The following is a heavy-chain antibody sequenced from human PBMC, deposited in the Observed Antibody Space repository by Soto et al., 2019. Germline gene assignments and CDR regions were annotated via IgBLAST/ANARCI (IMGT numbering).Heavy chain of an antibody. V-gene: IGHV3-23*01. CDR3: ARDLNRYYYDSRGFDY. CDR1: GFTFSSYA. Sequence: PGGSLRLSCAASGFTFSSYAMSWVRQAPGKGLEWVSTISGSGGSIYYADSVKGRFTISRDNAKNSLYLQMNSLRAEDTAVYYCARDLNRYYYDSRGFDYWGQGTLVTVSS. J-gene: IGHJ4*02. D-gene: IGHD3-22*01. CDR2: ISGSGGSI.